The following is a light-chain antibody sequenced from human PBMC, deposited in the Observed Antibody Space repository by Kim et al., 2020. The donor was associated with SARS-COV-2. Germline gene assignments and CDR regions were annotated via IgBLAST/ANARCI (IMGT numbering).Light chain of an antibody. CDR2: RND. CDR1: SSTIGSND. V-gene: IGLV1-47*01. Sequence: GQRVSISCSGGSSTIGSNDVYWYQHVPGTAPKLLIYRNDQRPSAVPDRFSGSKSDTSASLTIRGLRPEDEADYYCASWDDSLSGRIFGGGTQLTVL. J-gene: IGLJ2*01. CDR3: ASWDDSLSGRI.